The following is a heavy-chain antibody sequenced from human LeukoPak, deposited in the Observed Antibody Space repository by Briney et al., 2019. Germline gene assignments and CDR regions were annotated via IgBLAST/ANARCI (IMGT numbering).Heavy chain of an antibody. CDR2: INPSGGST. D-gene: IGHD6-13*01. CDR1: GYSFTSYY. Sequence: EASVKVSCKASGYSFTSYYMYWVRQAPGQGLEWMGIINPSGGSTSYAQKFQGRVTMTRDTSTSTVYMELSSLRSEDTAVYYCARDGIAAAGGGPFDYWGQGTLVTVSS. CDR3: ARDGIAAAGGGPFDY. J-gene: IGHJ4*02. V-gene: IGHV1-46*01.